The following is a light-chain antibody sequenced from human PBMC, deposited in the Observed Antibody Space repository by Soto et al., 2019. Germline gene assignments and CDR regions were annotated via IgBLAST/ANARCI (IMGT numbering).Light chain of an antibody. CDR1: SSNIGSNY. CDR2: RDN. J-gene: IGLJ1*01. Sequence: QSVLIQPPSASGTPGQRVTISCSGSSSNIGSNYVYWYQQFPGTAPKLLIFRDNQRPSGVPDRFSGSKSGTSASLTISGLRSEDEADYYCAAWDDSLNGYVFGSGTKLTVL. V-gene: IGLV1-47*01. CDR3: AAWDDSLNGYV.